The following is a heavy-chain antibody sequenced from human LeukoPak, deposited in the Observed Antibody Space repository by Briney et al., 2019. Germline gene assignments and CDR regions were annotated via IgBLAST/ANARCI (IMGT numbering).Heavy chain of an antibody. CDR2: NIPIFGTA. CDR1: GGTFSSYA. J-gene: IGHJ4*02. D-gene: IGHD5-12*01. CDR3: ALGKWPRGDY. V-gene: IGHV1-69*13. Sequence: GASVKVSCKASGGTFSSYAISWVRQAPAQGLEWMGGNIPIFGTANYAQKFQGRVTITADESTSTAYMELSSLRSEDTAVYYCALGKWPRGDYWGQGTLVTVSS.